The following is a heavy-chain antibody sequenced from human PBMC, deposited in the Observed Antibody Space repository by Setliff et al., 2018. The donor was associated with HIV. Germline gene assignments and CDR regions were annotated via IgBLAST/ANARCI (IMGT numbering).Heavy chain of an antibody. Sequence: ASVKVSCKASGYVFNRYPIQWVRQAPGQGLEWMGWISVGKGDRGYSPKFQGRVTITMDESTTTGNMELSGLRSDDTAVYFCATEGRGVTTAHWGQGTLVTVSS. J-gene: IGHJ4*02. V-gene: IGHV1-3*01. CDR1: GYVFNRYP. CDR2: ISVGKGDR. CDR3: ATEGRGVTTAH. D-gene: IGHD4-17*01.